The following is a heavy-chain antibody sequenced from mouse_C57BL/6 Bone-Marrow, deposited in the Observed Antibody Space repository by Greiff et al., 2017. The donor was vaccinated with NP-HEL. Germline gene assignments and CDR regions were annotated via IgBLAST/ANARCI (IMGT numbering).Heavy chain of an antibody. CDR1: GYTFTSYW. D-gene: IGHD1-1*01. J-gene: IGHJ1*03. Sequence: VQLQQSGAELVRPGSSVKLSCKASGYTFTSYWMHWVKQRPIQGLEWIGNIDPSDSETHYNHKFKDKATLTVDKSSSTAYMQLSSLTSEDSAVYYCAREEGLFTTVVATDFDVWGTGTTVTVSS. CDR3: AREEGLFTTVVATDFDV. CDR2: IDPSDSET. V-gene: IGHV1-52*01.